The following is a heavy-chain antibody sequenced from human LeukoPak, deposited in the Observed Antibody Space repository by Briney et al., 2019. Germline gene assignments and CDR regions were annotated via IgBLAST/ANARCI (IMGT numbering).Heavy chain of an antibody. D-gene: IGHD4-23*01. CDR2: ISSSSTYI. V-gene: IGHV3-21*01. J-gene: IGHJ3*02. CDR1: GFGFSNCS. Sequence: GGSLRLSCAASGFGFSNCSMNWVRQAPGKGLEWVSSISSSSTYIYYADSLEGRFTISRDNIRNSLYLQMNSLRAEDTAVYYCAGDYEGNLAFDIWGQGTMVTVSS. CDR3: AGDYEGNLAFDI.